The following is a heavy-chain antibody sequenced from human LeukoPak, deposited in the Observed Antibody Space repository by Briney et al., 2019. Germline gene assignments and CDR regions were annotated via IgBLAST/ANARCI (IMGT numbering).Heavy chain of an antibody. Sequence: ASVKVSCKASGYTFTSYGISWVQQAPGQGLEWMGWISAYNGNTNYAQKLQGRVTMTTDTSTSTAYMELRSLRSDDTAAYYCARDLYSSSWYEDNWFDPWGQGTLVTVSS. CDR3: ARDLYSSSWYEDNWFDP. D-gene: IGHD6-13*01. J-gene: IGHJ5*02. CDR2: ISAYNGNT. V-gene: IGHV1-18*01. CDR1: GYTFTSYG.